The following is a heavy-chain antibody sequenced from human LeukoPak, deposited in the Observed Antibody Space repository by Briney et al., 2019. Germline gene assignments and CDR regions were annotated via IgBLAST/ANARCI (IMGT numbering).Heavy chain of an antibody. D-gene: IGHD6-13*01. V-gene: IGHV3-23*01. CDR1: GFTFSSYA. CDR3: AKGDSSSWYFPVDY. Sequence: GGSLRLSCAASGFTFSSYAMSWVRQAPGKGLELVSAISGSGGRTYYADSVKGWFTISRDNSKNTLYLQMNSLRAEDKAVYYCAKGDSSSWYFPVDYWGQGTLVTVSS. J-gene: IGHJ4*02. CDR2: ISGSGGRT.